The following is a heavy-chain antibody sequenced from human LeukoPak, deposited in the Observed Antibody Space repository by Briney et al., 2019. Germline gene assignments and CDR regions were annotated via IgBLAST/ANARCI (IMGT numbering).Heavy chain of an antibody. CDR2: ISGSGDST. D-gene: IGHD1-26*01. V-gene: IGHV3-23*01. CDR3: AKAGGVGATRPDY. Sequence: GGSLRLSCAASGFTFSSYAISWVRQAPGKGLEWVSVISGSGDSTFYADSVKGRFTISRDNSKNTLYLQMNSLRAEDTAVYYCAKAGGVGATRPDYWGQGTLVTVSS. J-gene: IGHJ4*02. CDR1: GFTFSSYA.